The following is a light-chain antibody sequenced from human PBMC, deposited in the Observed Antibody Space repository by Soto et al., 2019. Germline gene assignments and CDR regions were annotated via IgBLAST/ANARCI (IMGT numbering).Light chain of an antibody. V-gene: IGLV2-14*01. CDR3: SSYSTSTTRV. CDR1: SSDIGVYDF. J-gene: IGLJ3*02. CDR2: DVT. Sequence: QSDLTQPASVSGSPGQSITISCTGTSSDIGVYDFVSWYQQHPGRAPKLLIYDVTNRPSGISDRFSGSKSGNTASLTISGLQPEDEADYYCSSYSTSTTRVFGGGTKLTVL.